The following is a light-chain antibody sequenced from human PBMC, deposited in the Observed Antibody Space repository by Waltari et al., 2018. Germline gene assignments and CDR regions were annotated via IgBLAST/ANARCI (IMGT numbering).Light chain of an antibody. CDR1: QSVLYSSNNNKNY. CDR3: QQYYSTPLT. J-gene: IGKJ4*01. CDR2: WAS. V-gene: IGKV4-1*01. Sequence: DIVMTQSPNSLSVSLGERDPINCKSSQSVLYSSNNNKNYLAWYQQKSGQPPKLLIYWASTRESGVPDRCSGSGSETDFTLTSSSLQAEDMAVYYCQQYYSTPLTFGEGTKVEIK.